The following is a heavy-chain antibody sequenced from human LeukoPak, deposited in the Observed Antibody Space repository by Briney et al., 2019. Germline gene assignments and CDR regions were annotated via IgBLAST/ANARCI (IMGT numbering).Heavy chain of an antibody. V-gene: IGHV4-59*01. D-gene: IGHD5-12*01. CDR2: IYYSGNT. J-gene: IGHJ5*02. Sequence: PSETLSLTCTVSGASISSYYRSWIRQPPGKGLEWIGYIYYSGNTNYNPSLKSRVTISEDTSKNQFSLILSSVTAADTAVYYCARDGYDNWFDPWGQGTLVTVSS. CDR3: ARDGYDNWFDP. CDR1: GASISSYY.